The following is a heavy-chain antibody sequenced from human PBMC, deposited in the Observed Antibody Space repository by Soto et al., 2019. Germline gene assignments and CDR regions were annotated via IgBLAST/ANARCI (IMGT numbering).Heavy chain of an antibody. CDR1: GLIFSNYT. V-gene: IGHV3-74*01. CDR3: ARDTNGLHY. J-gene: IGHJ4*02. Sequence: EVQLVESGGGLVQPGGSLRLSCAASGLIFSNYTMHWVRQAPGKRLVWVSRISTDGSITDYADSVKCRFTVSRDNAKNTLYLQMNSLRVDDTAVYYCARDTNGLHYWGQGTLVTVSS. D-gene: IGHD2-8*01. CDR2: ISTDGSIT.